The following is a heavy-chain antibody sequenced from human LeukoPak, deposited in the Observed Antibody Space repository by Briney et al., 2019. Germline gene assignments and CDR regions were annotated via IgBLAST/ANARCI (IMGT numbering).Heavy chain of an antibody. CDR3: AKDPMYYYDSSDY. Sequence: GGSLRLSCAASGFTFSSYAMSWVRQAPGKGLEWVSAISGSGGSTYYADSVKGRFTISRDNSENTLYLQMNSLRAEDTAVYYCAKDPMYYYDSSDYWGQGTLVTVSS. CDR1: GFTFSSYA. CDR2: ISGSGGST. V-gene: IGHV3-23*01. J-gene: IGHJ4*02. D-gene: IGHD3-22*01.